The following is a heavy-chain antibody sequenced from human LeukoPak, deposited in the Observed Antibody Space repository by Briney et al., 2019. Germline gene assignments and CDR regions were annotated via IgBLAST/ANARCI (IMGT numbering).Heavy chain of an antibody. V-gene: IGHV1-2*02. J-gene: IGHJ5*02. CDR2: INPNSGGT. CDR1: GYTFTGYY. D-gene: IGHD5-12*01. Sequence: APVKVSCKASGYTFTGYYMHWVRQAPGQGLEWMGWINPNSGGTNYAQKFQGRVTMTRDTSISTAYMELSRLRSDDTAVYYCARVVVDIVATYIWFDPWGQGTLVTVSS. CDR3: ARVVVDIVATYIWFDP.